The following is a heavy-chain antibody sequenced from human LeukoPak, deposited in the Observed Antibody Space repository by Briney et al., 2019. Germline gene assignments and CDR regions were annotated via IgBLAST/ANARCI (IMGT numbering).Heavy chain of an antibody. D-gene: IGHD6-6*01. Sequence: GASVKVSCKASGGTFSSYAISWVRQAPGQELESMGRIIPIFSTANYAQKFQGRVTITTDESTSTAYMELSSLRSEDTAVYYCARDSYSSSSLFDYWGQGTLVTVSS. CDR3: ARDSYSSSSLFDY. CDR1: GGTFSSYA. J-gene: IGHJ4*02. V-gene: IGHV1-69*05. CDR2: IIPIFSTA.